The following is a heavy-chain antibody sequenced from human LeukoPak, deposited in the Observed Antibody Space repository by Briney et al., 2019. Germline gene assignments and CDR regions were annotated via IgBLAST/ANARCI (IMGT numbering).Heavy chain of an antibody. CDR2: ISYDGSKK. CDR1: GFTFSSYA. Sequence: GGSLRLSCAASGFTFSSYAMHWVCQAPGKGLEWVAVISYDGSKKYYADSVKGRFTISRDNSKNTLYLEMNSLRAEDTAVYYCARGGVVTRYFDYWGQGALVTVSS. D-gene: IGHD3-3*01. J-gene: IGHJ4*02. CDR3: ARGGVVTRYFDY. V-gene: IGHV3-30-3*01.